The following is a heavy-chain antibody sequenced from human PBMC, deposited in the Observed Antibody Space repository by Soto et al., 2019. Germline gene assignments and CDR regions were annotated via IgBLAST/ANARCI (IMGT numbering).Heavy chain of an antibody. CDR2: INHSGST. CDR1: GGSFSGYY. V-gene: IGHV4-34*01. D-gene: IGHD3-16*02. Sequence: QVQLQQWGAGLLKPSETLSLTCAVYGGSFSGYYWSWIRQPPGKGLEWIGEINHSGSTNYNPSLKSRVTISVDTSKNQFSLKLSSVTAADTAVYYCARGCLSFGGVIAYYYYYYMDVWGKGTTVTVSS. CDR3: ARGCLSFGGVIAYYYYYYMDV. J-gene: IGHJ6*03.